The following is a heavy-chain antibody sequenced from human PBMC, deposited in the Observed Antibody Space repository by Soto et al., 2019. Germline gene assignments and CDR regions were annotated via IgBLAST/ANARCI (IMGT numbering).Heavy chain of an antibody. CDR1: GGTFSSYA. CDR3: ARRRALRGIQYYYYYGMDV. CDR2: IIPIFGTA. V-gene: IGHV1-69*13. J-gene: IGHJ6*02. D-gene: IGHD3-3*02. Sequence: SVKVSCKASGGTFSSYAISWVRQAPGQGLEWMGGIIPIFGTANYAQKFQGRVTITADESTSTAYMELSSLRSEDTAVYYCARRRALRGIQYYYYYGMDVWGQGTTVTVS.